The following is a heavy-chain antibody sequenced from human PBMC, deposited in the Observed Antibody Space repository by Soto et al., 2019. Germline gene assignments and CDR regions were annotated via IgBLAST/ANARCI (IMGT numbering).Heavy chain of an antibody. D-gene: IGHD1-26*01. Sequence: QVKLVESGGGVVQPGRSLRLSCAASGFSFSDYGMHWVRQAPGKGLEWVAIIWYDGSNKYYSESVKGRFTISRDNSKNTLDLQMNSLRAEDTAVYYCARLWSGTYDLDYWGQGTLVTVSS. V-gene: IGHV3-33*01. CDR2: IWYDGSNK. J-gene: IGHJ4*02. CDR3: ARLWSGTYDLDY. CDR1: GFSFSDYG.